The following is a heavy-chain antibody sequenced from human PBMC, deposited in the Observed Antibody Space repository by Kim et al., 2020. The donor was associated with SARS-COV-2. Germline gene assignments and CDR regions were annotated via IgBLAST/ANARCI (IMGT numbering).Heavy chain of an antibody. CDR3: ARGPAYYYDSSGYSLEYFQH. D-gene: IGHD3-22*01. CDR1: GGSISSSNW. CDR2: IYHSGST. V-gene: IGHV4-4*02. J-gene: IGHJ1*01. Sequence: SETLSLTCAVSGGSISSSNWWSWVRQPPGKGLEWIGEIYHSGSTNYKPSLKSRVTISVDKSKNQFSLKLSSVTAADTAVYYCARGPAYYYDSSGYSLEYFQHWGQGTLVTVSS.